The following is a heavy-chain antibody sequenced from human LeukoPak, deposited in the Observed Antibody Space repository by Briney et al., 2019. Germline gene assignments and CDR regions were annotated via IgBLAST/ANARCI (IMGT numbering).Heavy chain of an antibody. CDR3: ARDPNIAVAGTGDAFDI. CDR1: GGTFSSYA. D-gene: IGHD6-19*01. J-gene: IGHJ3*02. V-gene: IGHV1-69*01. Sequence: SVKVSCKASGGTFSSYAISWVRQAPGQGLEWMGGIIPIFGTANCAQKFQGRVTITADESTSTAYMELSSLRSEDTAVYYCARDPNIAVAGTGDAFDIWGQGTMVTVSS. CDR2: IIPIFGTA.